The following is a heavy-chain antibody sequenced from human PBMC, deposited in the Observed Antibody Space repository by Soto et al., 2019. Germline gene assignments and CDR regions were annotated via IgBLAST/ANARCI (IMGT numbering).Heavy chain of an antibody. V-gene: IGHV3-30-3*01. J-gene: IGHJ1*01. CDR1: GFTFSSYA. Sequence: PGGSLRLSCAASGFTFSSYAMHWVRQAPGKGLEWVAVISYDGSNKYYADSVKGRFTISRDNSKNTLYLQMNSLRAEDTAVYYCARDSGYSSGWYDTGYFQHWGQGTLVTVSS. D-gene: IGHD6-19*01. CDR2: ISYDGSNK. CDR3: ARDSGYSSGWYDTGYFQH.